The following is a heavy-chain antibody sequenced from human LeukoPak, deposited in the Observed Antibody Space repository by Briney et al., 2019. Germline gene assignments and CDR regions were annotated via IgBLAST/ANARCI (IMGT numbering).Heavy chain of an antibody. CDR2: ISSSSSYI. CDR1: GFTFSSYS. V-gene: IGHV3-21*01. CDR3: ARVPPLGYCSGGSCLLYYYYYMDV. J-gene: IGHJ6*03. Sequence: GGSLRLSCAASGFTFSSYSMNWVRQAPGKGLEWVSSISSSSSYIYYADSGKGRFTISRDNAENSLYLQMNSLRAEDTAVYYCARVPPLGYCSGGSCLLYYYYYMDVWGKGTTVTVSS. D-gene: IGHD2-15*01.